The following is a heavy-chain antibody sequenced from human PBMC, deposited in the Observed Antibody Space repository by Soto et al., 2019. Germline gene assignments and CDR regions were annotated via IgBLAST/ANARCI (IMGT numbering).Heavy chain of an antibody. J-gene: IGHJ5*02. CDR3: ARVTTILNWFDP. V-gene: IGHV4-31*03. CDR2: IYYSGST. CDR1: GGYINSGGYY. Sequence: SETLSLTCTVSGGYINSGGYYWSWIRQHPGKGLEWIGFIYYSGSTYYNPSLKSRLAISLDTSKNQFSLKLTSVTAADTAVYFCARVTTILNWFDPWGQGTLVTVSS. D-gene: IGHD3-3*01.